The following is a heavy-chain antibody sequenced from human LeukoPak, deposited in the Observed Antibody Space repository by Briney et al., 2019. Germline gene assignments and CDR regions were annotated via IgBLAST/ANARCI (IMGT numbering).Heavy chain of an antibody. D-gene: IGHD3-9*01. CDR2: LYHSGRT. V-gene: IGHV4-39*07. CDR1: GGSISNSTNF. J-gene: IGHJ3*01. Sequence: SETLSLTCTVSGGSISNSTNFWGWIRQPPGKEMEWIGSLYHSGRTYNNPSLKSRVTISEDSSKNQISLKMTSVTVADTAVYYCAREFYDISAGYSAQGDVFDVWGQGTVVTVSS. CDR3: AREFYDISAGYSAQGDVFDV.